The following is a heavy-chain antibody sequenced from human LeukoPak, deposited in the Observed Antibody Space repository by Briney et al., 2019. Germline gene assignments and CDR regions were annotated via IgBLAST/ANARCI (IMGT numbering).Heavy chain of an antibody. CDR1: SGSFSGYF. D-gene: IGHD1-26*01. J-gene: IGHJ4*02. Sequence: SESLSLTCVVYSGSFSGYFWSWIRQPPGKGLEWIGEINRSGSTNYNPSLKSQVTISVDTSKNQSSLKLSSGTAADTAVYYCARGIVGPTYFDCWGQGTLVTVSS. CDR2: INRSGST. V-gene: IGHV4-34*01. CDR3: ARGIVGPTYFDC.